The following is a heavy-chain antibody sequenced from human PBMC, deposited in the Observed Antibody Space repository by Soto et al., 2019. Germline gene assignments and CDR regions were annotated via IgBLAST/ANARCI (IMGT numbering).Heavy chain of an antibody. D-gene: IGHD4-17*01. Sequence: QVQLVQSGAEVKKPGSSVKVSCKASGGTFSSYAISWVRQAPGQGLEWMGGIIPIFGTANYAQKFQGRVTITADKYTSTDNMELSSLRSEDTAVYYCARGYGDYYQQRVFDYWCQGTLVTVSS. CDR2: IIPIFGTA. J-gene: IGHJ4*02. CDR3: ARGYGDYYQQRVFDY. CDR1: GGTFSSYA. V-gene: IGHV1-69*06.